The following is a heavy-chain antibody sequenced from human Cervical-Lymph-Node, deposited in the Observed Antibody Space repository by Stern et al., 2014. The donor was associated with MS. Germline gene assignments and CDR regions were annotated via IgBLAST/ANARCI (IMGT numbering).Heavy chain of an antibody. CDR2: ISAYNGNT. CDR1: GYTFTTYG. J-gene: IGHJ5*02. CDR3: AREDRNYDILTGYYGNWFDP. V-gene: IGHV1-18*01. D-gene: IGHD3-9*01. Sequence: QVQLVQSGAEVKKPGASVKVSCKASGYTFTTYGISWVRQAPGQGLEWMGRISAYNGNTNSAQKLQGRVTMTTDTSTTTAYMELRSLRSDDTAVYYCAREDRNYDILTGYYGNWFDPWGQGTLVTVSS.